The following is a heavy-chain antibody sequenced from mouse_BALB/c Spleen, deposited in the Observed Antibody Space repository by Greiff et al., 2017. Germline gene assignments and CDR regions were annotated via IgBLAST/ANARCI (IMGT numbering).Heavy chain of an antibody. Sequence: QVQLQQSGPGLVQPSQSLSITCTVSGFSLTSYGVHWVRQSPGKGLEWLGVIWSGGSTDYNAAFISRLSISKDNSKSQVFFKMNSLQANDTAIYYCASLTGGFAYWGQGTLVTVSA. D-gene: IGHD4-1*01. CDR3: ASLTGGFAY. CDR2: IWSGGST. J-gene: IGHJ3*01. V-gene: IGHV2-2*02. CDR1: GFSLTSYG.